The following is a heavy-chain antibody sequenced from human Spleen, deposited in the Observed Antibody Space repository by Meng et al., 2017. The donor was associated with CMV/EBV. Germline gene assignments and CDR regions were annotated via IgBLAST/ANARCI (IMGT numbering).Heavy chain of an antibody. J-gene: IGHJ3*02. CDR3: ARDRVSGGDVFDI. Sequence: GGSLRLSCAASGFTFGPYTMNWVRQAPGKGLEWVSSISSGSDYIYYPDSVRGRFTVSRDNAKNLMYLQMNSLRAEDTAVYYCARDRVSGGDVFDIWGQGTMVTVSS. CDR1: GFTFGPYT. CDR2: ISSGSDYI. V-gene: IGHV3-21*06. D-gene: IGHD2-8*01.